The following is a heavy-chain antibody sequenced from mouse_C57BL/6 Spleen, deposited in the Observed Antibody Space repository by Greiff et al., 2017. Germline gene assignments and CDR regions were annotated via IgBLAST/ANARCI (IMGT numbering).Heavy chain of an antibody. CDR1: GYTFTDYN. V-gene: IGHV1-22*01. Sequence: EVKVVESGPELVKPGASVKMSCKASGYTFTDYNMHWVKQSHGKSLEWIGYINPNNGGTSYNQKFKGKATLTVNKSSSTAYMELRSLTSEDSAVYYCAREPLRSFAYWGQGTLVTVSA. D-gene: IGHD1-1*01. J-gene: IGHJ3*01. CDR2: INPNNGGT. CDR3: AREPLRSFAY.